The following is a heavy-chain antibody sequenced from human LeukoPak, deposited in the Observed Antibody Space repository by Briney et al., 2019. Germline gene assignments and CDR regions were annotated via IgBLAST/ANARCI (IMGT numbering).Heavy chain of an antibody. J-gene: IGHJ4*02. CDR2: ISYDGSNK. V-gene: IGHV3-30*18. D-gene: IGHD1-26*01. CDR3: AKDKGESGYFDY. CDR1: GFTFSDYY. Sequence: GGSLRLSCAASGFTFSDYYMSWIRXAPXKXLEWVAVISYDGSNKYYADSVKGRFAISRDNSKNTLYLQMNSLRAEDTAVYYCAKDKGESGYFDYWGQGTLVTVSS.